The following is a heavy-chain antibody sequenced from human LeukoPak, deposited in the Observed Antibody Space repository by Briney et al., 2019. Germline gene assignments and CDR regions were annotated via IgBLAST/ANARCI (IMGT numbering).Heavy chain of an antibody. CDR2: FTYGGGT. J-gene: IGHJ4*02. D-gene: IGHD1-26*01. CDR1: GDSIRNSNYY. Sequence: PSETLSLTCIVSGDSIRNSNYYWGWIRQPPGKGLEWIGSFTYGGGTYYNPSLKSRVTISVDTSKNQFSLKVTSVTAADTAVYYCGRRSSNPVGAIDYWGQGTLVIVSS. V-gene: IGHV4-39*01. CDR3: GRRSSNPVGAIDY.